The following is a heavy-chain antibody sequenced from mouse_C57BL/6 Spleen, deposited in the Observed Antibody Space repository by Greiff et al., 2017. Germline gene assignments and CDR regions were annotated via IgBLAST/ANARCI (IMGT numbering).Heavy chain of an antibody. CDR2: ISNGGGST. CDR3: ARVSNYGAMDY. CDR1: GFTFSDYY. D-gene: IGHD2-5*01. V-gene: IGHV5-12*01. Sequence: EVKLVESGGGLVQPGGSLKLSCAASGFTFSDYYMYWVRQTPEKRLEWVAYISNGGGSTYYPDTVKGRFTISRDNAKNTLYLQMSRLKSEDTAMYYCARVSNYGAMDYWGQGTSVTVSS. J-gene: IGHJ4*01.